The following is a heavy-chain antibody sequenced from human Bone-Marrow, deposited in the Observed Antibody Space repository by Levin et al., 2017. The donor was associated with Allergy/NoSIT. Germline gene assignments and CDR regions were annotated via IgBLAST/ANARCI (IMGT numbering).Heavy chain of an antibody. D-gene: IGHD3-10*01. Sequence: GESLKISCAASGFTFSSYSMNWVRQAPGKGLEWVSSISSSSSYIYYADSVKGRFTISRDNAKNSLYLQMNSLRAEDTAVYYCARGGNYYGSGSYLDYWGQGTLVTVSS. V-gene: IGHV3-21*01. CDR2: ISSSSSYI. CDR1: GFTFSSYS. CDR3: ARGGNYYGSGSYLDY. J-gene: IGHJ4*02.